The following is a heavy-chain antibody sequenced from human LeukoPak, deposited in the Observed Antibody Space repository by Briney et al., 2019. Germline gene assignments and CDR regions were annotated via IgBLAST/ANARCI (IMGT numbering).Heavy chain of an antibody. CDR3: ASEVVPAAVIDY. Sequence: SETLSLTCTVSGGSISSYYWSWIRQPPGKGLEWIGYIYYSGSTNYNPSLKSRVTISVDTSKNQFSLKLSSVTAADTAVYYCASEVVPAAVIDYWGQGTLVTVSS. CDR1: GGSISSYY. J-gene: IGHJ4*02. CDR2: IYYSGST. D-gene: IGHD2-2*01. V-gene: IGHV4-59*08.